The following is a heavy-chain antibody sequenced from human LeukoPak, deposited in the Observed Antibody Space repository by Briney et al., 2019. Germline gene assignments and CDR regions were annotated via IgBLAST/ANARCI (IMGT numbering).Heavy chain of an antibody. V-gene: IGHV4-39*07. CDR2: IYYSGST. J-gene: IGHJ6*03. Sequence: QASETLSLTCTVSGGSISSSSYYWGWIRQPPGKGLEWIGSIYYSGSTYYNPSLKSRVTISVDTSKNQFSLKLSSVTAADTAVYYCARVARGRYCSSTSCYDYYYYYYMDVWGKGTTVTVSS. CDR1: GGSISSSSYY. D-gene: IGHD2-2*01. CDR3: ARVARGRYCSSTSCYDYYYYYYMDV.